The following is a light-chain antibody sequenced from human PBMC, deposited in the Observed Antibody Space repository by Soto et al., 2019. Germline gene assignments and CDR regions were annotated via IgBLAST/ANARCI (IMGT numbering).Light chain of an antibody. Sequence: QSVLTQPPSASGTPGQRVTISCSGSSSNIGSNTVNWYQQLPGTAPKLLIYSHNERPSGVPDRFSGSKSGTSASLAISGLQSEDEADYYCATLDDSLNGVVFGGGTKLTVL. CDR2: SHN. CDR1: SSNIGSNT. CDR3: ATLDDSLNGVV. J-gene: IGLJ2*01. V-gene: IGLV1-44*01.